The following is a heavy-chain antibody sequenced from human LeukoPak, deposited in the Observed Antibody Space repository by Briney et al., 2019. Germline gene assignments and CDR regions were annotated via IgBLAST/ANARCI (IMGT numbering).Heavy chain of an antibody. CDR1: GFTFNTYN. Sequence: GSLRLSCAASGFTFNTYNMNWVRQAPGQGLEWIGSIYYSGSTYYNPSLKSRVTISVDTSKNQFSLKLSSVTAADTAVYYCARELEGGDYVSYYYMDVWGKGTTVTVSS. J-gene: IGHJ6*03. CDR2: IYYSGST. V-gene: IGHV4-38-2*02. D-gene: IGHD4-17*01. CDR3: ARELEGGDYVSYYYMDV.